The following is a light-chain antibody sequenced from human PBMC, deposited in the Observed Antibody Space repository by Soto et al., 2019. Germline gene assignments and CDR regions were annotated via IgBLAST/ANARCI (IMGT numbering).Light chain of an antibody. J-gene: IGLJ3*02. CDR1: SSDVGAYNY. Sequence: QSALTQPPSASGSPGQSVTISCTGTSSDVGAYNYVSWYQQHAGKAPKLVIYEVTKRPSGVPDRFSGSKSANTASLTVSWLQAYYEAEYYCSSFASSNTWVFGGGTKVTVL. V-gene: IGLV2-8*01. CDR3: SSFASSNTWV. CDR2: EVT.